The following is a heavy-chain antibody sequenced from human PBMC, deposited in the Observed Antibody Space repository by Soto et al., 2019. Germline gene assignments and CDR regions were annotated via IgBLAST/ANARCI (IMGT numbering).Heavy chain of an antibody. Sequence: EVQLLEPGGDLVQPGGSLRLSCAASGFTFSSYVMSWVRQASGKGLEWVSTISGRGDDTYYTDSVKGRFTISRDNSKNTLYVHMNSLRAEDTAVYYCAMAQPTYSSSYFDYWGQGTLVTVSS. CDR2: ISGRGDDT. CDR3: AMAQPTYSSSYFDY. D-gene: IGHD3-22*01. J-gene: IGHJ4*02. V-gene: IGHV3-23*01. CDR1: GFTFSSYV.